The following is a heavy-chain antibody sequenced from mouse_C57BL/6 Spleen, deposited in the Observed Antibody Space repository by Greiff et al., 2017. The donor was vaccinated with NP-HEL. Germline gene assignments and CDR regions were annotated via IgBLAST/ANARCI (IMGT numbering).Heavy chain of an antibody. J-gene: IGHJ1*03. CDR2: ISGGGGNT. CDR3: ARSIYDGYSSYWYFDV. Sequence: EVMLVESGGGLVKPGGSLKLSCAASGFTFSSYTMSWVRQTPEKRLEWVATISGGGGNTYYPDSVKGRFTISRDNAKNTLYLQMSSLRSEDTALYYCARSIYDGYSSYWYFDVWGTGTTVTVSS. V-gene: IGHV5-9*01. CDR1: GFTFSSYT. D-gene: IGHD2-3*01.